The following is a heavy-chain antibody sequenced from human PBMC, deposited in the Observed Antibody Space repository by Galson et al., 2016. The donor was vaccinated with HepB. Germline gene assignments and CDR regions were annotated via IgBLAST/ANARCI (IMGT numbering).Heavy chain of an antibody. Sequence: SLRLSCAASGFTFSNYGMHWVRQAPGKGLEWVAGIWSNGRNQFNADSVKGRFTISRDNSKNTLYLQMNSLRADDTAVYYCARDSSGHSFGTWFDPWGQGTLGTVSS. CDR2: IWSNGRNQ. D-gene: IGHD3-22*01. CDR3: ARDSSGHSFGTWFDP. V-gene: IGHV3-33*01. J-gene: IGHJ5*02. CDR1: GFTFSNYG.